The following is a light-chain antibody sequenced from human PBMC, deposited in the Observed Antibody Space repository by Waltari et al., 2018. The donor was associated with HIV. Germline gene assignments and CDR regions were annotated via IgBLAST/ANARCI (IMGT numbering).Light chain of an antibody. Sequence: NFMLTQPHSVSESPGKTVTISCTRSSGNIASNYVQWYQLRPGTSPTTVIYEDKQRPSGVPDRFSGSIDSSSNSASLTISGLKTEDEADYYCQSYDSSNFWVFGGGTKLIVL. J-gene: IGLJ3*02. V-gene: IGLV6-57*01. CDR2: EDK. CDR1: SGNIASNY. CDR3: QSYDSSNFWV.